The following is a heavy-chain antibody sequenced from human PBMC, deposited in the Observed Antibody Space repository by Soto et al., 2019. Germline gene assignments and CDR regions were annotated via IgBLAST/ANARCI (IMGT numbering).Heavy chain of an antibody. D-gene: IGHD3-10*01. CDR2: IDSAGDA. Sequence: EVQLVESGGGLVQPGGSLRLSCAASGFTFSSHDMHWVGQVTGKGVEWVSGIDSAGDAKYPASVKGRFTISRENAKNSLYLQMNSLRAEDTAMYYCTRGGIWGVSWNWFDTWGQGTLVTVSS. V-gene: IGHV3-13*01. J-gene: IGHJ5*02. CDR1: GFTFSSHD. CDR3: TRGGIWGVSWNWFDT.